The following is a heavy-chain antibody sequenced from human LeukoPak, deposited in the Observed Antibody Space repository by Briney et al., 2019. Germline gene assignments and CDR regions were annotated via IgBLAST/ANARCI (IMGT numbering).Heavy chain of an antibody. J-gene: IGHJ4*02. CDR2: SGGST. Sequence: SGGSTYSADSVKRRFTISRDNSKNPLYLRMNSLRAEDTAVYYCAKNHRYCSGGSCYSIDYWGQGTLVTVSS. D-gene: IGHD2-15*01. V-gene: IGHV3-23*01. CDR3: AKNHRYCSGGSCYSIDY.